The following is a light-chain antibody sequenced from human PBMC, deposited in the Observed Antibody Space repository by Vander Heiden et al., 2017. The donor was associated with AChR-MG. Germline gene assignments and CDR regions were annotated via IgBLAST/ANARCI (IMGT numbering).Light chain of an antibody. Sequence: QSSLTQPASVSGSPGQSITISCTGTTRDIGSYDYVAWYQQHPGKAPHLMIYDVRNRPSGVSIRFSGSKSGNTASLTISGLQAEDEADYYCSSYTSDSTLVFGGGTKLTVL. V-gene: IGLV2-14*03. CDR2: DVR. CDR1: TRDIGSYDY. CDR3: SSYTSDSTLV. J-gene: IGLJ2*01.